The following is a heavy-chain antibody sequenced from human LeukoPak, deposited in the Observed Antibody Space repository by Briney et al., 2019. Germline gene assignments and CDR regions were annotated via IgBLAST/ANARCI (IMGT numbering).Heavy chain of an antibody. V-gene: IGHV3-7*01. CDR3: AKWASPGFDY. D-gene: IGHD2-8*01. CDR2: IKKDGSEK. Sequence: GGSLRLSCAASGFTLSSYYMTWVRQAPGKGLEWVASIKKDGSEKYYVDSVKGRFTISRDDAKNSLYLQMNSLRVEDTAIYYCAKWASPGFDYWGQGTLVTVSS. J-gene: IGHJ4*02. CDR1: GFTLSSYY.